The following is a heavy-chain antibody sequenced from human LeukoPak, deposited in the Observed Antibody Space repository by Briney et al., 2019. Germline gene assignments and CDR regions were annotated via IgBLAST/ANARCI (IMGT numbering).Heavy chain of an antibody. CDR3: ARGAYYYDSSGFFTFHI. CDR1: GGSISSYY. Sequence: PSETLSLTCTVSGGSISSYYWSWIRQPAGEGLEWIGRIYTSGTTNYNPSLKSRVTMSVDTSKNQFSLKLTSVTAADTAVYYCARGAYYYDSSGFFTFHIWGQGTMVTVSS. D-gene: IGHD3-22*01. V-gene: IGHV4-4*07. J-gene: IGHJ3*02. CDR2: IYTSGTT.